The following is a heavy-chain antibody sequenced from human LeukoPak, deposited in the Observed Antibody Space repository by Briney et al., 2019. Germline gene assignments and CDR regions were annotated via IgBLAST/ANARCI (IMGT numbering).Heavy chain of an antibody. J-gene: IGHJ3*02. D-gene: IGHD3-10*01. CDR2: IYTSGST. CDR3: ARDLPRNRITMVRDDAFDI. CDR1: GGSISSYY. Sequence: SETLSLTCTVSGGSISSYYWSWIRQPAGKGLEWLGRIYTSGSTNYNPSLKSRVTVSVDTSKNQFSLKLSSVTAADTAVYYCARDLPRNRITMVRDDAFDIWGQGTMVTVSS. V-gene: IGHV4-4*07.